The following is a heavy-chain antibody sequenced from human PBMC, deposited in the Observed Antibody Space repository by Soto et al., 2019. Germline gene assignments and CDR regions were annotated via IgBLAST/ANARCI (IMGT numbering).Heavy chain of an antibody. CDR1: GFTFSNYI. Sequence: QVQLVESGGGVVQPGGSLRLSCAASGFTFSNYILHWVRQAPGKGLEWVAMILHDGNNRYYADSVKGRFTISRDNSKSSTYLTVDSIRTECTAVYYWARDDADGTDGDLGYWGQRTLVTVSS. V-gene: IGHV3-30-3*01. CDR3: ARDDADGTDGDLGY. CDR2: ILHDGNNR. D-gene: IGHD2-8*01. J-gene: IGHJ4*02.